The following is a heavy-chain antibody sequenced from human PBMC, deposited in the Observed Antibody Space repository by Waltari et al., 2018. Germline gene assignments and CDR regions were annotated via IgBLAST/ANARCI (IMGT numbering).Heavy chain of an antibody. J-gene: IGHJ4*02. CDR2: VHQRGAS. Sequence: QVQLQESGPGLVKPSGTLSLTCTVSGDSISNNFFWSWVRQSPGKGLEGIGQVHQRGASNHNPSLGSPVTGSMDTAKNQFSLMVTSVTAAETAIYYCASDRGRGLYLDSWGQGTLVTVSP. V-gene: IGHV4-4*02. CDR3: ASDRGRGLYLDS. D-gene: IGHD2-15*01. CDR1: GDSISNNFF.